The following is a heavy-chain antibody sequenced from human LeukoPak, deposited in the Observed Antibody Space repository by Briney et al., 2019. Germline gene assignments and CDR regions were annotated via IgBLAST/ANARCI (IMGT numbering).Heavy chain of an antibody. CDR1: GLTISNNW. D-gene: IGHD3-10*02. CDR3: AELGLTMIGGV. Sequence: GGSLRLSCADSGLTISNNWMSWVRQAPGKGLEWVANIKLDGSEQYYVDSVKGRFTISRDNGKNLLYLQMNSLRAEDTAVYYCAELGLTMIGGVWGKGTTVTISS. J-gene: IGHJ6*04. CDR2: IKLDGSEQ. V-gene: IGHV3-7*01.